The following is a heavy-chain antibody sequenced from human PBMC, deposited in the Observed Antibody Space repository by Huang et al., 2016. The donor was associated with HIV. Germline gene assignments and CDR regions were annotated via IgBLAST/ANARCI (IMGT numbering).Heavy chain of an antibody. J-gene: IGHJ3*02. CDR3: TKGHYYDTNGYVAVDI. CDR1: RFTFSKFA. Sequence: QVQLVESGGGVVRPGRSLRLSCADSRFTFSKFAMHWVRQAPGKGVEWIAVRSYNGSSKLYADAVTGPLTISSDNSNNTLYLQMNSLTVEDTAVYYCTKGHYYDTNGYVAVDIWGQGTMVTVSS. D-gene: IGHD3-22*01. CDR2: RSYNGSSK. V-gene: IGHV3-30*18.